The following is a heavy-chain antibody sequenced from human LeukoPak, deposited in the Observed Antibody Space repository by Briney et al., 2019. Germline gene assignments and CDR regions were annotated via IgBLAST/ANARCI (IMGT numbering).Heavy chain of an antibody. D-gene: IGHD3-10*01. Sequence: PGGPLSLSWAASGFTFSSFARSWVRRPPGKGLEWVSAISGSGGSTYYADSVKGRFTISRDNSKNTLYLQMNSLRAEDTAVYYCAKEDPTDYYGSDIWGQGTMVTVSS. V-gene: IGHV3-23*01. CDR2: ISGSGGST. CDR3: AKEDPTDYYGSDI. J-gene: IGHJ3*02. CDR1: GFTFSSFA.